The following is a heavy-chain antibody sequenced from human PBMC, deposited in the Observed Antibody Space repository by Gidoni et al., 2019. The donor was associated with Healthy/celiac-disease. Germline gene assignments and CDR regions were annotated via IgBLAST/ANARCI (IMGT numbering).Heavy chain of an antibody. CDR2: INPNSGGT. J-gene: IGHJ4*02. Sequence: GLEWMGWINPNSGGTNYAQKFQGWVTMTRDTSISTAYMELSRLRSDDTAVYYCARGTAPYDTAMVILDHWGQGTLVTVSS. CDR3: ARGTAPYDTAMVILDH. V-gene: IGHV1-2*04. D-gene: IGHD5-18*01.